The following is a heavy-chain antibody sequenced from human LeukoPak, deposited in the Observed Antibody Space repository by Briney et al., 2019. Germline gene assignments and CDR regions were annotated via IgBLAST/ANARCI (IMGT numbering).Heavy chain of an antibody. CDR1: GFTVSSSY. Sequence: SGGSLRLSCAASGFTVSSSYMTWIRQAPGKGLQWVARINPSGGSTHYADSVKGRFLISRDNSDNTLYLQMNSLRVEDTAIYYCASLRRWYEPFDSWGQGTRVTVSS. CDR3: ASLRRWYEPFDS. J-gene: IGHJ4*02. CDR2: INPSGGST. D-gene: IGHD4-23*01. V-gene: IGHV3-23*01.